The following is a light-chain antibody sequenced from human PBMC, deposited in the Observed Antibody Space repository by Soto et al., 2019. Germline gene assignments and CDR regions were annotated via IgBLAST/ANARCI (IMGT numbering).Light chain of an antibody. CDR3: SAYTARSTLV. J-gene: IGLJ3*02. CDR2: EVR. CDR1: MRDVGAYNF. V-gene: IGLV2-14*01. Sequence: QSALTQPASVSGSAGQSITVTCSGTMRDVGAYNFVSWYQQHPGTAPKLIIYEVRNRPSGLSSRFSGSRSGNTASLTISGLQSEDEGDYYFSAYTARSTLVFGRGTKVTVL.